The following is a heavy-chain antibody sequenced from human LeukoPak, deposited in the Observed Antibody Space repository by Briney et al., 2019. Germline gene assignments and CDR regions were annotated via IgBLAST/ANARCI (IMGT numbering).Heavy chain of an antibody. CDR2: ITGSGDIT. J-gene: IGHJ3*02. D-gene: IGHD1-26*01. CDR3: AKEVVEWELPHDASDI. V-gene: IGHV3-23*01. Sequence: PGGSLRLSCAASGFMFRSYGMNWVRQAPGKGLEWVSGITGSGDITYYADSVKGRFTISRDNSKNTLYLQMNSLRAEDTAVYYCAKEVVEWELPHDASDIWGQGTMVTVSS. CDR1: GFMFRSYG.